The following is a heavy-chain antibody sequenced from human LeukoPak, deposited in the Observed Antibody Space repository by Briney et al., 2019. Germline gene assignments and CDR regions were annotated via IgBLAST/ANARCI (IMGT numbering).Heavy chain of an antibody. Sequence: SVKVSCKASGGTFSSYAISWVRQAPGQGLEWMGRIIPILGIANYAQKFQGRVTITADKSTSTAYMELSSLRSEDTAVYYCATGAVGSTYYYYYGMDVCGQGTTVTVSS. V-gene: IGHV1-69*04. J-gene: IGHJ6*02. D-gene: IGHD1-14*01. CDR1: GGTFSSYA. CDR2: IIPILGIA. CDR3: ATGAVGSTYYYYYGMDV.